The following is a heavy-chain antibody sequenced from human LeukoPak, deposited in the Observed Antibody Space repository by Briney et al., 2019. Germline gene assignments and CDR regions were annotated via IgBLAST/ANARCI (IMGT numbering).Heavy chain of an antibody. Sequence: PSETLSLTCALSGGSFNGYHWTWIRQSPEKGLEWIGEINYMGGTTYNPSFKSRVTISGDASKKEFSLEMTSVTAADTAVYYCARDGVTIFKGEPYWGQGTAVTVSS. CDR2: INYMGGT. CDR1: GGSFNGYH. D-gene: IGHD3-3*02. CDR3: ARDGVTIFKGEPY. J-gene: IGHJ4*02. V-gene: IGHV4-34*01.